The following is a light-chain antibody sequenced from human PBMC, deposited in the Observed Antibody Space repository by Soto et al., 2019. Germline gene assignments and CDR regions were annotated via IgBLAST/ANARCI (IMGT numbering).Light chain of an antibody. V-gene: IGLV1-40*01. CDR3: QSYDSGLSGYVV. CDR2: GNS. J-gene: IGLJ2*01. Sequence: QSVLTQPPSVSGAPGQRVTMSCTGSSSNIGAGYDVHWYQQLPGTAPKLLIYGNSNRPSGVPDRFSGSKSGTSASLAITGLQAEDEADYYCQSYDSGLSGYVVFGGGTKLTVL. CDR1: SSNIGAGYD.